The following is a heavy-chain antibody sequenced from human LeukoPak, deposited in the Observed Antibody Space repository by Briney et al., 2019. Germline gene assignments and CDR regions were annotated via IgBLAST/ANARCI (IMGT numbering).Heavy chain of an antibody. J-gene: IGHJ4*02. Sequence: PGGSLRLSCAASGFTFDDYAMHWVRQAPGKGLEWVSGISWNSGSIGYADSVKGRFTISRDNAKNSLYLQMNSLRAEDMASYYCAKDIGLYYNGYFDYWGQGTLVTVSS. CDR2: ISWNSGSI. CDR3: AKDIGLYYNGYFDY. CDR1: GFTFDDYA. D-gene: IGHD3-10*01. V-gene: IGHV3-9*03.